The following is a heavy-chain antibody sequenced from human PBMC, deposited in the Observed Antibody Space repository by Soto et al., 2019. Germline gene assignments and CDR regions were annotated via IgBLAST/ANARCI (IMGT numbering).Heavy chain of an antibody. CDR3: ARDPDIVAMIGWFDP. J-gene: IGHJ5*02. Sequence: GGSLRLSCAASGFTLSSYWMHWVRQAPGKGLVWISRINSDGSSTTYADSVKGRFTISRDNAKNMLWLQMNSLRAEDTAVYYCARDPDIVAMIGWFDPWGQGTLVTVSS. V-gene: IGHV3-74*01. D-gene: IGHD5-12*01. CDR1: GFTLSSYW. CDR2: INSDGSST.